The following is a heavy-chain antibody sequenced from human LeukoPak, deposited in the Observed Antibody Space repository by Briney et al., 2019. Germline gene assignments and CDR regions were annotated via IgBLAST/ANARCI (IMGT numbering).Heavy chain of an antibody. V-gene: IGHV1-18*01. Sequence: AASVKVSCKASGYTFTSYGISWVRQAPGQGLEWMGWISAFNGNTNYAQKLQGRVTMTRDTSTSTAYMELRSLRSDATAVYYGARRDSGGWYKDYWGQGTLVTVSS. CDR3: ARRDSGGWYKDY. D-gene: IGHD6-19*01. J-gene: IGHJ4*02. CDR2: ISAFNGNT. CDR1: GYTFTSYG.